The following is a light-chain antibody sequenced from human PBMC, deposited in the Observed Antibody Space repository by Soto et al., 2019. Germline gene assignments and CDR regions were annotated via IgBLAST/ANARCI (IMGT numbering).Light chain of an antibody. J-gene: IGKJ1*01. CDR3: LQHNTYPRT. Sequence: DIPITQSPSPLSATVGDRVPITCRESQSISSYLNWYQQKPGKAPKRLIYAASSLQSGVPSRFSGSGSGTEFTLTISSLQPEDFATYYCLQHNTYPRTSGQRTKV. V-gene: IGKV1-17*01. CDR1: QSISSY. CDR2: AAS.